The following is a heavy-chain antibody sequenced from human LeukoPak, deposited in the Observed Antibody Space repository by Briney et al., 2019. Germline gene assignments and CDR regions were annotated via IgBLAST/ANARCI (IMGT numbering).Heavy chain of an antibody. D-gene: IGHD6-13*01. V-gene: IGHV4-59*01. J-gene: IGHJ3*02. CDR1: SGSISSYY. CDR3: ARGRSSSWEVGYTFDI. Sequence: SETLSLTCTVSSGSISSYYWSWIRQPPGKGVEWIGYIYYSGSTNYNPSLKSRVTISVDTSKNQFSLKLSSVTAADTAVYYCARGRSSSWEVGYTFDIWGQGTMVTVSS. CDR2: IYYSGST.